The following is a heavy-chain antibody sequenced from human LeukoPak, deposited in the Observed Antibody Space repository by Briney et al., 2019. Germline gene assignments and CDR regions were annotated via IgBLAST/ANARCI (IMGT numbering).Heavy chain of an antibody. Sequence: VKVSCKASGGTFSSYAISWVRQAPGQGLEWMGRIIPILGIANYAQKFQGRVTITADKSTSTAYMELSSLRSEDTAVYYCARGSLAAAGSNWFDPWGQGTLVTASS. D-gene: IGHD6-13*01. CDR1: GGTFSSYA. CDR2: IIPILGIA. V-gene: IGHV1-69*10. J-gene: IGHJ5*02. CDR3: ARGSLAAAGSNWFDP.